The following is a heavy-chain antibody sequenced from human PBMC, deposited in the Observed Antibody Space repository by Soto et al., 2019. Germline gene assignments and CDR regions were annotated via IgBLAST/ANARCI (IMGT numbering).Heavy chain of an antibody. Sequence: QVQLVQSGAEVKKPGSSVKVSCKASGGTFSSDAISWVRQAPGQGLEWMGGIIPIFGTANYAQKFQASVTITADESTSTAYMELSALRSEDTAVYYCGRVGIAVADSANFDLWGRGTLVAVSS. CDR2: IIPIFGTA. D-gene: IGHD6-19*01. CDR3: GRVGIAVADSANFDL. CDR1: GGTFSSDA. V-gene: IGHV1-69*12. J-gene: IGHJ2*01.